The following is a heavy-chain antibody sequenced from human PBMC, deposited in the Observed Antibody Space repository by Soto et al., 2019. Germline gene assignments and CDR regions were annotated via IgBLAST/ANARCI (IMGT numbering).Heavy chain of an antibody. D-gene: IGHD3-16*01. V-gene: IGHV1-18*01. CDR1: GYTFTSYD. Sequence: QVQLVQSGAEVKKPGASVKVSCKASGYTFTSYDISWVRQAPGQGLEWMGWISTYNGNTNYAQKLQGRVTITTDTSPTTASLALRSLRSDATSVYYCARGMGQPLDYWGQGTLVTVSS. CDR3: ARGMGQPLDY. CDR2: ISTYNGNT. J-gene: IGHJ4*02.